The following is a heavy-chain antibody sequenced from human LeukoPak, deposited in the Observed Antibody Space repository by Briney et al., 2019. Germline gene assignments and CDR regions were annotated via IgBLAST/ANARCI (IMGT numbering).Heavy chain of an antibody. CDR1: GFTFSSYA. Sequence: GGSLRLSCAASGFTFSSYAMSWVRQAPGKGLEWVSSISSSSNYIYYADSVKGRFTISRDNSKNTLYLQMNSLRAEDTAVYYCAKDRLGAMLYFDCWGQGTLVTVSS. D-gene: IGHD1-26*01. CDR3: AKDRLGAMLYFDC. V-gene: IGHV3-23*01. J-gene: IGHJ4*02. CDR2: ISSSSNYI.